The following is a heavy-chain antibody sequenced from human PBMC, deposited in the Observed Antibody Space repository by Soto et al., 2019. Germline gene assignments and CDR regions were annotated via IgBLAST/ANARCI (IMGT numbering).Heavy chain of an antibody. V-gene: IGHV1-2*02. CDR3: ANSWYSDYYYGMDV. Sequence: QVQLVQSGAEVKKPGASVKVSCKASGYTFTGYYMHWVRQAPGQGLEWMGWINPNSGSTNYAQKFQGRVTMTRDTSISTAYMELSRLRSDDTAVYYCANSWYSDYYYGMDVWGQGTTVTVSS. J-gene: IGHJ6*02. CDR2: INPNSGST. D-gene: IGHD6-13*01. CDR1: GYTFTGYY.